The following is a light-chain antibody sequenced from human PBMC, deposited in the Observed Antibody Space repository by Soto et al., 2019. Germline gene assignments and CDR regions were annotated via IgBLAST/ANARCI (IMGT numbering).Light chain of an antibody. Sequence: EIVLTQSPGTLSLSPGERATLSCRASQSVSSSYLAWYQQKPGQAPRVLIYGASSRATGVPARFSCSGSGTDFTPTISRLEPEDSAVYYCQHYNKSPPAYTFGQGTKLEIK. V-gene: IGKV3-20*01. CDR1: QSVSSSY. CDR2: GAS. CDR3: QHYNKSPPAYT. J-gene: IGKJ2*01.